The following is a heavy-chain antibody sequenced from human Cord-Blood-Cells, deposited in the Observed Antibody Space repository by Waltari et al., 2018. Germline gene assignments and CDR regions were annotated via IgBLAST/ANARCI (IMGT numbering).Heavy chain of an antibody. CDR3: ARVGSIAATTNWFDP. V-gene: IGHV1-69*01. J-gene: IGHJ5*02. CDR2: IIPIFGTA. D-gene: IGHD6-13*01. Sequence: EQLLQCGAEVKKPGSSVKLTLKASGGTFSSLAFGWGRQATGQGLEWMGGIIPIFGTANYAQKFQGRVTITADEATSTAYMELSSLRSEDTAVYYCARVGSIAATTNWFDPWGQGTLVTVSS. CDR1: GGTFSSLA.